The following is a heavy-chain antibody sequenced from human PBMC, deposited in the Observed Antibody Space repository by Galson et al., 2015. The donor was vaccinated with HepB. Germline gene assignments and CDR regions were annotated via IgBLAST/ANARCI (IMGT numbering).Heavy chain of an antibody. D-gene: IGHD4-17*01. Sequence: SETLSLTCTVSGGSISSSDYYWAWIRQPPGKGLEWIGSIYYSGGAFYNPSLKSRVTISVDTSKNQFSLKLSSVTAADTAVYYCARRRTVTRTIDVWGQGILVTVSS. J-gene: IGHJ4*02. V-gene: IGHV4-39*01. CDR3: ARRRTVTRTIDV. CDR2: IYYSGGA. CDR1: GGSISSSDYY.